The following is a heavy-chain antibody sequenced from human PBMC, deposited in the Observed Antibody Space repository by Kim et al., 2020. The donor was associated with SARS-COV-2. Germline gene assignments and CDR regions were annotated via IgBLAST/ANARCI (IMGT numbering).Heavy chain of an antibody. CDR3: AKALPNYGDHTLIYGMDV. CDR1: GFTFDDYA. Sequence: GGSLRLSCAASGFTFDDYAMHWVRQAPGKGLEWVSGISWNSGSIGYADSVKGRFTISRDNAKNSLYLQMNSLRAEDTALYYCAKALPNYGDHTLIYGMDVWGQGTTVTVSS. CDR2: ISWNSGSI. D-gene: IGHD4-17*01. J-gene: IGHJ6*02. V-gene: IGHV3-9*01.